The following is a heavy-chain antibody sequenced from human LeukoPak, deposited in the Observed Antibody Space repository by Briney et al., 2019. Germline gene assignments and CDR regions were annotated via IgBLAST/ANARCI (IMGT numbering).Heavy chain of an antibody. V-gene: IGHV1-2*02. CDR1: GYTFTSYY. CDR2: INPNSGGT. D-gene: IGHD3-3*01. Sequence: GASVKVSCKASGYTFTSYYMHWVRQAPGQGLEWMGWINPNSGGTNYAQKFQGRVTMTRDTSISTAYMELSRLRSDDTAVYYCARAPDFWSGYRYYFDYWGQGTLVTVSS. J-gene: IGHJ4*02. CDR3: ARAPDFWSGYRYYFDY.